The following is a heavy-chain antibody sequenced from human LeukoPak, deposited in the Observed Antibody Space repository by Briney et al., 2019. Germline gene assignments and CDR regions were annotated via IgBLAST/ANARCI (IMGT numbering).Heavy chain of an antibody. CDR3: ARLAARRNYYYYYMDV. CDR1: GGSISSYY. D-gene: IGHD6-6*01. V-gene: IGHV4-4*09. Sequence: SETLSLTCTVSGGSISSYYWSWIRQPPGTGLEWIGYIYTSGSTNYNPSLKSRVTISVDTSKNQFSLKLSSVTAADTAVYYCARLAARRNYYYYYMDVWGKGTTVTVSS. J-gene: IGHJ6*03. CDR2: IYTSGST.